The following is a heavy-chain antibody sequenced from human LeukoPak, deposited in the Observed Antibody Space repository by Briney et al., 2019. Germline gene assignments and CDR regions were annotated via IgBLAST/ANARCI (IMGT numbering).Heavy chain of an antibody. D-gene: IGHD6-13*01. CDR1: GGTFSSYA. Sequence: GASVKVSCKASGGTFSSYAISWVRQAPGQGLEWMGGIIPIFGTANYAQKFQGRVTITTDESTSTAYMELSSLRSEDTAVYYCARHSSSWYGPWFDPWGQGTLVTVSS. J-gene: IGHJ5*02. V-gene: IGHV1-69*05. CDR2: IIPIFGTA. CDR3: ARHSSSWYGPWFDP.